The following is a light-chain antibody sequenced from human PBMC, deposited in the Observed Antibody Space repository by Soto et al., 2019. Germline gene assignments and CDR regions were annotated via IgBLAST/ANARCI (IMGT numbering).Light chain of an antibody. CDR1: SSNVDGYNY. V-gene: IGLV2-14*03. CDR3: SSYTSGGNYV. CDR2: DVS. J-gene: IGLJ1*01. Sequence: QSVLTQPASVSGSPGQSITISCTGTSSNVDGYNYVSWYQQHPGKAPKLMIYDVSNRPSGVSNRFSGSKSGNTASLTISGLQAEDEADYYCSSYTSGGNYVFGTGTKVTVL.